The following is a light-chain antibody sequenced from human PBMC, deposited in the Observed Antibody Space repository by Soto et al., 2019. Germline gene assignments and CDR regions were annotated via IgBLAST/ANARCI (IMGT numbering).Light chain of an antibody. Sequence: EIVMTQSPATLSVSPGERATLSCRASQSVSSNLAWYQQKPGQAPRLLIYGASTRATGIPARFSGSGSGTDFTLTISSLQSEDFAVYYGQQYNNWPPVTFGPGTNVDIK. V-gene: IGKV3-15*01. J-gene: IGKJ3*01. CDR2: GAS. CDR1: QSVSSN. CDR3: QQYNNWPPVT.